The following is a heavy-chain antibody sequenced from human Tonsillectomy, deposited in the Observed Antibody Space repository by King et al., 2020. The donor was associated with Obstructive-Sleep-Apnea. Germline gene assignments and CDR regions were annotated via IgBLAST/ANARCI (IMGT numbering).Heavy chain of an antibody. CDR2: IDSSDSYT. J-gene: IGHJ4*02. Sequence: EQLVQSGAEVKKPGESLRISCKGSGYSFTSYWINWVRQMPGKGLEWMGRIDSSDSYTNYSPSFQGHVTISVDKSISTAFLQWSSLKASDTAIYYCARKYYYDSNGYYLGYWGQGTLVTVSS. V-gene: IGHV5-10-1*01. CDR1: GYSFTSYW. CDR3: ARKYYYDSNGYYLGY. D-gene: IGHD3-22*01.